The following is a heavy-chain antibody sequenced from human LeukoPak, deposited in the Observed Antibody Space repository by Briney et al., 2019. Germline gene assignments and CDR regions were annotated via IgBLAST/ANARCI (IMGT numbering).Heavy chain of an antibody. Sequence: GGSLRLSCAASGFTFSSYSMNWVRQAPGKGLEWVSSISTSSSYIYYADSVKGRFAISRDNARKSLYLQMNSLRADDTAVYYCARGASVVAGSDNAFDIWGQGTMVTVSS. CDR2: ISTSSSYI. CDR1: GFTFSSYS. V-gene: IGHV3-21*01. CDR3: ARGASVVAGSDNAFDI. J-gene: IGHJ3*02. D-gene: IGHD6-19*01.